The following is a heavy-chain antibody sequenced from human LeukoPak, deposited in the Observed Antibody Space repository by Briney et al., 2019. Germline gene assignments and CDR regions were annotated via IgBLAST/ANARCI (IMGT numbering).Heavy chain of an antibody. Sequence: GGSLRLSCAASGFTFSDYYMSWIRQAPGKGLEWVACISSSGSTIYYADSVKGRFTISRDNAKNSLYLQMNSLRAEDTAVYYCAKVDRYDILTGYYFDYWGQGTLVTVSS. CDR1: GFTFSDYY. CDR3: AKVDRYDILTGYYFDY. V-gene: IGHV3-11*01. D-gene: IGHD3-9*01. J-gene: IGHJ4*02. CDR2: ISSSGSTI.